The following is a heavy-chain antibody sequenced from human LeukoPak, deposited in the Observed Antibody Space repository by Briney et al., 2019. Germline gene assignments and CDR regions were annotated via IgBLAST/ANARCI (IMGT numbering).Heavy chain of an antibody. J-gene: IGHJ4*02. CDR1: GFTLSSYA. CDR3: AKDADDLLHLFDY. V-gene: IGHV3-23*01. D-gene: IGHD1-26*01. CDR2: FSASGGST. Sequence: PGRSLRLSCAASGFTLSSYAMSWVRQAPGKGLEWVSGFSASGGSTYYAESVKGRFTISRDNSKNTLYLQMNSLRADDTAVYYCAKDADDLLHLFDYWGQGTLVTVSS.